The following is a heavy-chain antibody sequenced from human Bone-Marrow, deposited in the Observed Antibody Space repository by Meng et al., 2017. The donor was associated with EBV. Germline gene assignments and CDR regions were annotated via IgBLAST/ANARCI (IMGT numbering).Heavy chain of an antibody. V-gene: IGHV1-3*01. D-gene: IGHD6-13*01. CDR1: GYTFITYA. CDR3: ARFYIPTTAAALFDY. CDR2: INPGNGHT. Sequence: QLQLVGFGVEVKEPVASVNVSFKSSGYTFITYAIYWMRQAPGQTLEWMGWINPGNGHTRYSQKFPGRLTFIRDTSASTAYMELSSLRSEDTAVYYCARFYIPTTAAALFDYWGQGTLVTVSS. J-gene: IGHJ4*02.